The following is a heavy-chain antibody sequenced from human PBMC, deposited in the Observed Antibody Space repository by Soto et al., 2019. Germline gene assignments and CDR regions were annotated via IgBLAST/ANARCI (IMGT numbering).Heavy chain of an antibody. Sequence: GGSLRLSCAASGFTFSSYGMHWVRQAPGKGLEWVAVISYDGSNKYYADSVKGRFTISRDNSKNTLYLQMNSLRAEDTAVYYCAKDLKKAVAGQTDYWGQGTLVTVSS. CDR2: ISYDGSNK. V-gene: IGHV3-30*18. D-gene: IGHD6-19*01. CDR3: AKDLKKAVAGQTDY. CDR1: GFTFSSYG. J-gene: IGHJ4*02.